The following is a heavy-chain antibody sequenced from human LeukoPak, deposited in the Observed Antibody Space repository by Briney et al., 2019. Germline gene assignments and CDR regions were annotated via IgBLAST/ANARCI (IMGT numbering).Heavy chain of an antibody. J-gene: IGHJ6*04. CDR1: GGSISSSSYY. CDR2: IYYSGST. CDR3: ARGAVPYYYYYGMDV. D-gene: IGHD4-17*01. V-gene: IGHV4-39*01. Sequence: SETLSLTCTVSGGSISSSSYYWGWIRQPPGKGLEWIGSIYYSGSTYYNPSLKSRVTISVDTSKNQFSLKLSSVTAADTAVYYCARGAVPYYYYYGMDVWGKGTTVTVSS.